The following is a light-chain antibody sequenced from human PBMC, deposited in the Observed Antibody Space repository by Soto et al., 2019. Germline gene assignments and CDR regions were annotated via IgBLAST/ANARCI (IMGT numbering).Light chain of an antibody. J-gene: IGLJ2*01. V-gene: IGLV3-1*01. Sequence: SYELTQPPSVSVSPGQTASITCSGDKLGDKYGCWYQQKPGQSPVLVIYKDSKRPSGIPERFSGSNSGNTATLTISGTQAMDEADYYCQAWDRSTVVFGGGTKLTVL. CDR3: QAWDRSTVV. CDR1: KLGDKY. CDR2: KDS.